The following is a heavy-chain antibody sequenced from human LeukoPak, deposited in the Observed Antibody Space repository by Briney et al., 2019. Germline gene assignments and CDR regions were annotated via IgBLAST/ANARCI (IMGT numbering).Heavy chain of an antibody. V-gene: IGHV3-30*18. CDR2: ISYDGSNK. Sequence: GGSLRLSCAASGFTFSSYGMHWVRQAPGKGLEWVAVISYDGSNKYYADSVKGRFTISRDNSKNTLYLQMNSLRAEDTAVYYCAKGDWFDPWGQGTLVTVSS. CDR3: AKGDWFDP. J-gene: IGHJ5*02. CDR1: GFTFSSYG.